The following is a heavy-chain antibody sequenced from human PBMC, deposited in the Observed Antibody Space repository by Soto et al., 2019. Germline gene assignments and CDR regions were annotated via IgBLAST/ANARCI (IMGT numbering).Heavy chain of an antibody. Sequence: FDDYGMSWARKAPGKGLAWVSGVNWNGGSTGYADSVKGRFTISRDNAKNSLYLQMNSPRAEDTAFYYCVRGASLNFDYWGQGTLVTVSS. V-gene: IGHV3-20*03. CDR1: FDDYG. J-gene: IGHJ4*02. CDR2: VNWNGGST. CDR3: VRGASLNFDY. D-gene: IGHD1-26*01.